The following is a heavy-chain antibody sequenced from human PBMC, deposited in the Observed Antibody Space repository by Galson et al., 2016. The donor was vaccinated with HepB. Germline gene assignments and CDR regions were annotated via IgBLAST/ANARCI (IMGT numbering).Heavy chain of an antibody. CDR2: IFYSGKT. V-gene: IGHV4-59*01. CDR1: GGSIITYY. D-gene: IGHD2-21*02. Sequence: VSGGSIITYYWSWIRQPPGKGLEWIGQIFYSGKTDYNPSLKSRVTMSVDTSKNQFSLKLSSVTEADTAVYYCARGIVTASSYYYVMDVWGQGTTVTVSS. CDR3: ARGIVTASSYYYVMDV. J-gene: IGHJ6*02.